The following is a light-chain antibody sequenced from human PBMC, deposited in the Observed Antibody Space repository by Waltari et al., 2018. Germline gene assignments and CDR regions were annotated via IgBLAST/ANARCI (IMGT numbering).Light chain of an antibody. V-gene: IGKV3-20*01. CDR1: QSISKY. Sequence: EIVLTQSPGTVSLSPGERATLSCRDSQSISKYLVWYQQKPGQAPRLLIYGTFSRATGIPDRFSGSGSGTDFSLTISRLEPEDFAVYYCQHYVNRPATFGQGTKVEIK. J-gene: IGKJ1*01. CDR3: QHYVNRPAT. CDR2: GTF.